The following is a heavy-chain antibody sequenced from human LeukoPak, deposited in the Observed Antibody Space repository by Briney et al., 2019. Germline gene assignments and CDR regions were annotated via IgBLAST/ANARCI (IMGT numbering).Heavy chain of an antibody. CDR3: ARAPLRFLEWLLSYYYGMDV. Sequence: GASVKVSCKVSGYTLTELSMHWVRQAPGQGLEWMGWISAYNGNTNYAQKLQGRVTMTTDTSTSTAYMELRSLRSDDTAVYYCARAPLRFLEWLLSYYYGMDVWGQGTTVTVSS. D-gene: IGHD3-3*01. CDR2: ISAYNGNT. V-gene: IGHV1-18*01. J-gene: IGHJ6*02. CDR1: GYTLTELS.